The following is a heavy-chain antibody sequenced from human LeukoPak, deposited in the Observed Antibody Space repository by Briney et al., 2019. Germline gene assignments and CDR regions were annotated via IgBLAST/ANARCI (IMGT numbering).Heavy chain of an antibody. Sequence: GASVKVSCKASGFTFTSSAVQWVRQARGQRLEWIGWIVVGSGNTNYAQKFQERVTITRDMSTSTAYLVLSSLRSEDTAVYYCAASGNVDYYYDSSGYYHYYYYYGMDVWGQGTTVTVSS. CDR1: GFTFTSSA. V-gene: IGHV1-58*01. J-gene: IGHJ6*02. CDR3: AASGNVDYYYDSSGYYHYYYYYGMDV. D-gene: IGHD3-22*01. CDR2: IVVGSGNT.